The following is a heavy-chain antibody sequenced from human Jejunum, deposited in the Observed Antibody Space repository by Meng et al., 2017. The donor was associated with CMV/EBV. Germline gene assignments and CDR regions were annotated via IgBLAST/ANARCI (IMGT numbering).Heavy chain of an antibody. Sequence: CAASGFTFSSYPMHWVRQAPGKGLEWVASIWYDGSNKEYADSVQGRFTISRDNSKSTVSLQMDSLRAEDMAVYYCARGRSAARSLFDYWGLGTLVTVSS. D-gene: IGHD3-10*01. CDR2: IWYDGSNK. CDR3: ARGRSAARSLFDY. V-gene: IGHV3-33*01. J-gene: IGHJ4*02. CDR1: GFTFSSYP.